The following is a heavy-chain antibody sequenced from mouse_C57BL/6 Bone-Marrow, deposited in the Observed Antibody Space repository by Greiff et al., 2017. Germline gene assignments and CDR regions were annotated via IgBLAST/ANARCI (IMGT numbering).Heavy chain of an antibody. CDR2: ISDGGSYT. D-gene: IGHD1-1*01. CDR1: GFTFSSYA. J-gene: IGHJ4*01. Sequence: EVKLMESGGGLVKPGGSLKLSCAASGFTFSSYAMSWVRQTPEKRLEWVATISDGGSYTYYPDNVKGRFTISRDNAKNNLYLQMSHLKSEDTAMYYCARVGYYYGSSYDAMDYWGQGTSVTVSS. CDR3: ARVGYYYGSSYDAMDY. V-gene: IGHV5-4*03.